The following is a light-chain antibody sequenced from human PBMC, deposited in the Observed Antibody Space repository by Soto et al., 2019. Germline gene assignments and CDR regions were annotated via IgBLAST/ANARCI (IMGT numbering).Light chain of an antibody. J-gene: IGKJ4*01. CDR2: GAS. V-gene: IGKV3-15*01. Sequence: EIVMTQSPANLSLSPGETATLSCRASQSVSSNLAWYQQKPGQAPRLLIYGASTRATGIPARFSGSGSGTEFTLTISSLQSEDFAVYYCQQYNNWPPLTFGGGTKVEIK. CDR1: QSVSSN. CDR3: QQYNNWPPLT.